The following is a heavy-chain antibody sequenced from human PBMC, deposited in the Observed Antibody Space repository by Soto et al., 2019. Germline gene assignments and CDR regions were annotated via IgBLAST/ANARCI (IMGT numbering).Heavy chain of an antibody. CDR1: GFTFSTYW. D-gene: IGHD3-16*01. CDR3: VCGGNFFVD. V-gene: IGHV3-7*01. J-gene: IGHJ4*02. Sequence: EVQLVESGGGLVQPGGSLRLSCAASGFTFSTYWMTWVRRPPGKGLEWVANLDQAGSERYYVDSVRGRFTISRDNAKNSLYLQMNSLRAEDTAVYYCVCGGNFFVDWGQGTLVTVSP. CDR2: LDQAGSER.